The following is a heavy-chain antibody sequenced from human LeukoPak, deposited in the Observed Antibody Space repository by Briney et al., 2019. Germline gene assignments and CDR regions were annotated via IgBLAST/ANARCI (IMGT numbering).Heavy chain of an antibody. CDR3: AKDGAQVGVTFDY. CDR1: GFTFDDYG. J-gene: IGHJ4*02. D-gene: IGHD1-26*01. CDR2: INWNGGST. V-gene: IGHV3-20*04. Sequence: PGGSLRLSCAASGFTFDDYGMSWVRQAPGKGLEWVSGINWNGGSTGYADSVKGRFTISRDNSENTLYLQMNSLRVEDTAIYYCAKDGAQVGVTFDYWGQGALVTVSS.